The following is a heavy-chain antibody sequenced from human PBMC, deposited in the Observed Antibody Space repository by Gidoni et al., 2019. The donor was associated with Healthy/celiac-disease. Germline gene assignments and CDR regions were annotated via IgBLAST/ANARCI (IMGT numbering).Heavy chain of an antibody. CDR3: ASRSGWYFLHYFDY. Sequence: LQLQESGPGLVKPSETLSLTCTASVGSISSSSYYWAWIRQPPGKGLEWIGSIYSSGSTYYNPSRKSRVTISVDTSKNQFSLKLSSVTAADTAVYYCASRSGWYFLHYFDYWGQGTLVTVSS. CDR1: VGSISSSSYY. V-gene: IGHV4-39*01. CDR2: IYSSGST. J-gene: IGHJ4*02. D-gene: IGHD6-19*01.